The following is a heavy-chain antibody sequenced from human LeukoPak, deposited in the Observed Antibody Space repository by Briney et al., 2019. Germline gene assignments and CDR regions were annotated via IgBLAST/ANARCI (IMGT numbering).Heavy chain of an antibody. D-gene: IGHD3-22*01. J-gene: IGHJ5*02. V-gene: IGHV1-8*01. CDR3: ARATSLYDSSGYYFFFDP. Sequence: ASVKVSCRASGYTFTSYDINWVRQATGQGLEWMGWMNPNSGNTGYAQKFQGRVTMTRNTSISTAYMELSSLRSEDTAVYYCARATSLYDSSGYYFFFDPWGQGTLVTVSS. CDR2: MNPNSGNT. CDR1: GYTFTSYD.